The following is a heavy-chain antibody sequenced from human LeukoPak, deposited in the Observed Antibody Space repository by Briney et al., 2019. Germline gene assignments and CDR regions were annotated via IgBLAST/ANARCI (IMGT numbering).Heavy chain of an antibody. V-gene: IGHV3-30*14. D-gene: IGHD2-2*01. CDR2: ISYDGSNK. Sequence: PGRSLRLSCAASGFTFSSYAMHWVRQAPGKGLERVAVISYDGSNKYYADSVKDRFTISRDTSKNTLYLQMNNLRAEDTAVYYCARTGGCSSTSCYWDWFDPWGQGTLVTVSS. J-gene: IGHJ5*02. CDR3: ARTGGCSSTSCYWDWFDP. CDR1: GFTFSSYA.